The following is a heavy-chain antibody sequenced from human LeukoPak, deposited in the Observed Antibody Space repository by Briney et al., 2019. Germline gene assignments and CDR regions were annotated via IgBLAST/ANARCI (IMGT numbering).Heavy chain of an antibody. Sequence: SETLSLTCTVSGDSISSPNYYWDWIRQPPGKGLEWIGNVFYREKTYYNPSLKNRVTISVDTSENQFSLRLSSVTAADTAVYFCARHGRCSNGECVAVFDIWGRGTTVTVSS. CDR1: GDSISSPNYY. CDR3: ARHGRCSNGECVAVFDI. J-gene: IGHJ3*02. D-gene: IGHD2-8*01. CDR2: VFYREKT. V-gene: IGHV4-39*01.